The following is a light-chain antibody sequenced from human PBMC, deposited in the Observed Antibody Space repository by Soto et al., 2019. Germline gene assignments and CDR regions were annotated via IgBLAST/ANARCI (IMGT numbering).Light chain of an antibody. CDR1: QSVSSN. J-gene: IGKJ1*01. Sequence: EIGMTQSPATLSVSPGERATLSCRASQSVSSNLAWYQRKPGQAPRLLVYGASTRATGIPARFSGSVSGTEFTLTISSLQSEDFAVYYCQQYNNWGTFGQGAKVEIK. CDR3: QQYNNWGT. V-gene: IGKV3-15*01. CDR2: GAS.